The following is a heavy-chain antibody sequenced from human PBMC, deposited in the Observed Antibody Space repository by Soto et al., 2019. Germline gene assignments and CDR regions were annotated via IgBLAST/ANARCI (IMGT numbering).Heavy chain of an antibody. D-gene: IGHD3-22*01. Sequence: GGSLRLSCAASGFTFKESAMNWVRQAPGKGLEWVASISDTGASTWYAESVRGRFTISRDNSKNTLYLQMNSLRAEDTAVYYCAKGIAGYYYDSSGYGNDAFDIWGQGTMVTVSS. CDR3: AKGIAGYYYDSSGYGNDAFDI. V-gene: IGHV3-23*01. J-gene: IGHJ3*02. CDR2: ISDTGAST. CDR1: GFTFKESA.